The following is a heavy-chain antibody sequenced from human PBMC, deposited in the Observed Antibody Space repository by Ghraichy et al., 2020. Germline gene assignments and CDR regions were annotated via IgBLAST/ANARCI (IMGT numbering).Heavy chain of an antibody. D-gene: IGHD5-12*01. CDR2: VYYSRSTTY. CDR1: GGSISSYY. Sequence: SETLSLTCTVSGGSISSYYWHWIRQPPGKGLEWIGYVYYSRSTTYNYNPSLKSRVTISVDRSKNQFSLKLSSVTAADTAVYYCARDLRHSGYDYFDNWGQGTLVTVSS. J-gene: IGHJ4*02. CDR3: ARDLRHSGYDYFDN. V-gene: IGHV4-59*01.